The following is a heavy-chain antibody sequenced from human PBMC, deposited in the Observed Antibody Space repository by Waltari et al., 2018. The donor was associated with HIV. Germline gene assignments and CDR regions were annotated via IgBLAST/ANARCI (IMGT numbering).Heavy chain of an antibody. CDR2: ISSSGSTI. Sequence: EVQVVESGGGLVQHGGSLRLSCAASGFTFSSYEMNWVRQAPGKGLEWVSYISSSGSTIYFADSVKGRFTMSRDNAKNSLYLRMNSLRAEDTAVYYCVRAFMIRGTGAFDIWGQGTMVTVSS. CDR3: VRAFMIRGTGAFDI. D-gene: IGHD3-10*01. V-gene: IGHV3-48*03. J-gene: IGHJ3*02. CDR1: GFTFSSYE.